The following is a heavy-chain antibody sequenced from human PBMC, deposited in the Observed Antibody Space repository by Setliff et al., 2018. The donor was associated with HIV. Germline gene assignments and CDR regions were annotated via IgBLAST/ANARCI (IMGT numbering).Heavy chain of an antibody. Sequence: SCAASGFTFSVSGLSWVRQAPGKGLEWVAIIYSDDTTYYANSVKGRFTISRDNSKNTLFLHINSLRVDDTAIYYCAREVTILRGVFVGPHGGAWFDPWGQGTLVT. CDR1: GFTFSVSG. V-gene: IGHV3-53*01. J-gene: IGHJ5*02. D-gene: IGHD3-10*01. CDR2: IYSDDTT. CDR3: AREVTILRGVFVGPHGGAWFDP.